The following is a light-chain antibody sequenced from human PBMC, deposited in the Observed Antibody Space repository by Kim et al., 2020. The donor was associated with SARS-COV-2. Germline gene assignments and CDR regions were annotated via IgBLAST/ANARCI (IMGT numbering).Light chain of an antibody. J-gene: IGKJ5*01. Sequence: EIVMTQSPATLSVSPEERATLSCRASQSVSSNLAWYQQKPGQAPRLLIYGASIRATGIPARFSGIGSGTEFTLTISSLQSEDFAVYYCQQYNNWPSITFGQGTRLEIK. CDR3: QQYNNWPSIT. V-gene: IGKV3D-15*01. CDR2: GAS. CDR1: QSVSSN.